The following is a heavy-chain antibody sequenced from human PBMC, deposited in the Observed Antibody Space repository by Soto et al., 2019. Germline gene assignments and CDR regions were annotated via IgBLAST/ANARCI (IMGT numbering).Heavy chain of an antibody. V-gene: IGHV1-18*01. CDR2: ISAYNGNT. CDR1: GYTFTSYG. D-gene: IGHD2-21*01. Sequence: ASVKVSCKASGYTFTSYGISWVRQAPGQGLEWMGWISAYNGNTNYAQKLQGRVTMTTDTSTSTAYMELRSLRSDDTAVYYCAGVHRRVSLVDFDYWGQGTLVTVS. J-gene: IGHJ4*02. CDR3: AGVHRRVSLVDFDY.